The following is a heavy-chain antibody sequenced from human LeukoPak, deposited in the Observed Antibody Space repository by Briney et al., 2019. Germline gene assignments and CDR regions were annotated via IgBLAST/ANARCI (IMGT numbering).Heavy chain of an antibody. V-gene: IGHV1-18*01. CDR2: ISAYNGDT. CDR1: GYTFTSHG. CDR3: ARRAPMDV. J-gene: IGHJ6*02. Sequence: DSVTVSCKASGYTFTSHGISWVRQAPGQGLEWMGWISAYNGDTKYAQKTQGRVTMTTDASTSTAYMELSSLRSDDTAVYYCARRAPMDVWGQGTTVTVSS.